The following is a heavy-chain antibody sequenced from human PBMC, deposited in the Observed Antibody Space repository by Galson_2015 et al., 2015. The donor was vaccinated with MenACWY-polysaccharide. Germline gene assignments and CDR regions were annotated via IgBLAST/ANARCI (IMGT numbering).Heavy chain of an antibody. CDR1: GFTFSSYS. CDR3: ARVLKGLVGATPDY. Sequence: SLRLCCAASGFTFSSYSMNWVGQGPGKGLEWVSYISSGGTIEYADSVKGRFTSYIDNAKNSLYLQMDIMRDDDTAVFYVARVLKGLVGATPDYWGQGTLVTVSS. CDR2: ISSGGTI. D-gene: IGHD1-26*01. V-gene: IGHV3-48*02. J-gene: IGHJ4*02.